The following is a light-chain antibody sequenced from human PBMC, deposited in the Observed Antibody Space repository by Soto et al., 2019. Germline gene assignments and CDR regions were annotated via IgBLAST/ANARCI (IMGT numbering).Light chain of an antibody. Sequence: EIGLTQSPGTLSLSPGERATLSCRASQSVSSSYLAWYQQKPGQAPRLLIYGASSRATGIPDRFSGSGSGTDFTLTISRLEPEDFAVYYCQQHTNWPLTFGGGTKVDIK. CDR2: GAS. CDR1: QSVSSSY. CDR3: QQHTNWPLT. V-gene: IGKV3D-20*02. J-gene: IGKJ4*01.